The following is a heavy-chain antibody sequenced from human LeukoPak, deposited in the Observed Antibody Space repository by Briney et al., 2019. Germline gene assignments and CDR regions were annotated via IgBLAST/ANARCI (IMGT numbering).Heavy chain of an antibody. V-gene: IGHV3-30*18. D-gene: IGHD2-2*01. Sequence: GGSLRLSCAASGFTFSSYATSWVRQAPGKGLEWVAVISYDGSNKYYADSVRGRFTISRDNSKNTLYLQMNSLRAEDTAVYYCAKDIVVVPAAIGYYYYYGMDVWGQGTTVTVSS. J-gene: IGHJ6*02. CDR2: ISYDGSNK. CDR3: AKDIVVVPAAIGYYYYYGMDV. CDR1: GFTFSSYA.